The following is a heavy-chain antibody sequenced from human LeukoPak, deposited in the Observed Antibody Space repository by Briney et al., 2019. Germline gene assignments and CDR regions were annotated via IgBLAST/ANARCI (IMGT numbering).Heavy chain of an antibody. CDR3: ARSLGSHNYQPHCFDY. V-gene: IGHV5-51*01. CDR1: GYSFTNYW. J-gene: IGHJ4*02. Sequence: GESLKISCKTSGYSFTNYWIGWVRQMPGKGLEWMGIIYPGDSDTRYSPSFQGQVTISADKSISTAYLQWSSLKASDTAMYYCARSLGSHNYQPHCFDYWGQGTLVTVSS. D-gene: IGHD5-24*01. CDR2: IYPGDSDT.